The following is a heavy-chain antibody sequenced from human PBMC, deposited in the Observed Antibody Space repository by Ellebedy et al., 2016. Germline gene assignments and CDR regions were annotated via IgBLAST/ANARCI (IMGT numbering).Heavy chain of an antibody. CDR1: GFTFRSYG. D-gene: IGHD4-23*01. V-gene: IGHV3-23*01. CDR2: ISGSGGNT. CDR3: AKDRDRWSNFDY. Sequence: GGSLRLXCTASGFTFRSYGMSWVRQAPGKGLEWVSAISGSGGNTYYADSVKGRFTVSRDNAKNSLYLQMNSLSAEDTAFYYCAKDRDRWSNFDYWGQGILVTVSS. J-gene: IGHJ4*02.